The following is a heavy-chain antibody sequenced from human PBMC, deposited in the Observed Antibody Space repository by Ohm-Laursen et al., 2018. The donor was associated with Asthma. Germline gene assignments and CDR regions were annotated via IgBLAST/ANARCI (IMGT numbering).Heavy chain of an antibody. CDR3: AKSGYSGYDYFAPFDY. CDR1: GFTFDDYA. V-gene: IGHV3-9*01. J-gene: IGHJ4*02. CDR2: ISWNSGSI. Sequence: SLRLSCAASGFTFDDYAMHWVRQAPGKGLEWVSGISWNSGSIGYADSVKGRFTISRGNAKNSLYLQMNSLRAEDTALYYCAKSGYSGYDYFAPFDYWGQGTLVTVSS. D-gene: IGHD5-12*01.